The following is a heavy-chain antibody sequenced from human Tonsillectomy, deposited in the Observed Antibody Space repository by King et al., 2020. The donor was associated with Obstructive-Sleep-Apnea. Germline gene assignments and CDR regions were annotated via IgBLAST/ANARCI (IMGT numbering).Heavy chain of an antibody. CDR3: ARADYYYDKVQE. Sequence: VQLQESGPGLVKPSETLSLTCAVSGGSISSYYWNWIRKSPRKGLEWIGYIYYSGNTNYNPSLKIRVSISVDTSKNQFSLNLSSVTAADTAIYYCARADYYYDKVQEWGQGTLVTVSS. V-gene: IGHV4-59*01. CDR2: IYYSGNT. CDR1: GGSISSYY. D-gene: IGHD3-22*01. J-gene: IGHJ1*01.